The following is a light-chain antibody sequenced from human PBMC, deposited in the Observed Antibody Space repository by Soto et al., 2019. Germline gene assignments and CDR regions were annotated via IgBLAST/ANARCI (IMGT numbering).Light chain of an antibody. J-gene: IGLJ3*02. CDR1: SSNIGAGYD. CDR2: GNS. V-gene: IGLV1-40*01. CDR3: QSYDSSLSDWV. Sequence: QSVLTQSPSVSGAPGQRVTISCTGSSSNIGAGYDVHWYQQLPGTAPKLLIYGNSNRPSGVPDRFSGSKSGTSASLAITGLQAEDEADYYCQSYDSSLSDWVFGGGTQLTVL.